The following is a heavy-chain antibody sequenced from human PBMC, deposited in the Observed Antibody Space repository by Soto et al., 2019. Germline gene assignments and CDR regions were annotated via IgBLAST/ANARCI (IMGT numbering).Heavy chain of an antibody. D-gene: IGHD2-15*01. CDR2: INHSGST. V-gene: IGHV4-34*01. J-gene: IGHJ4*02. CDR3: ARVAGGCSGGSCYSLADY. CDR1: GGSFSGYY. Sequence: PSETLSLTCAVYGGSFSGYYWSWIRQPPGKGLEWIGEINHSGSTNYNPSLKSRVTISVDTSKNQFSLKLSSVTAADTAVYYCARVAGGCSGGSCYSLADYWGQGTLVTVS.